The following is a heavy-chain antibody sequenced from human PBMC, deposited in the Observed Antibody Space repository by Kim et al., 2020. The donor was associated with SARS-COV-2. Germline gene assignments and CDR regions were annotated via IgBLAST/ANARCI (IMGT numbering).Heavy chain of an antibody. V-gene: IGHV3-73*01. CDR3: TRVPGMTLAFWGAFV. CDR1: GFTFSDSA. J-gene: IGHJ3*02. CDR2: IRSKVNGYAT. Sequence: GGSLRLSCGASGFTFSDSAMHWVRRASGKGLEWLGRIRSKVNGYATAYSASVRGRFTISRADSRNTAYLQMNSLKTEATDVYYSTRVPGMTLAFWGAFV. D-gene: IGHD1-1*01.